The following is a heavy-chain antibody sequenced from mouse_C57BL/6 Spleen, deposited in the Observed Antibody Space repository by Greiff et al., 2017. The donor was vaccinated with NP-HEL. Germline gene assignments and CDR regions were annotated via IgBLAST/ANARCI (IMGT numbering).Heavy chain of an antibody. Sequence: QVQLQQPGAELVKPGASVKMSCKASGYTFTSYWITWVKQRPGQGLEWIGDIYPGSGSTNYNEKFKSKATLTVDTSSSTAYMQLSSLTSEDAAVYYCARSPLVTTGHFDDWGKGTTLTVSS. J-gene: IGHJ2*01. CDR1: GYTFTSYW. CDR3: ARSPLVTTGHFDD. D-gene: IGHD2-3*01. V-gene: IGHV1-55*01. CDR2: IYPGSGST.